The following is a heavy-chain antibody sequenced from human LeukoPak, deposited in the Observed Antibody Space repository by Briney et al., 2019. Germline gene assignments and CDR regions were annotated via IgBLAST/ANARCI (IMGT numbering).Heavy chain of an antibody. J-gene: IGHJ3*02. D-gene: IGHD3-10*01. Sequence: ASVKVSCKASGYTFTSYGISWVRQAPGQGLAWMGWISAYNRNTNFAQNLQGRVTMTTDTSTSTAYMELRSLRSDDTAVHYCARDPPMVRGVIIRYAFDIWGQGTMVTVSS. CDR1: GYTFTSYG. V-gene: IGHV1-18*01. CDR3: ARDPPMVRGVIIRYAFDI. CDR2: ISAYNRNT.